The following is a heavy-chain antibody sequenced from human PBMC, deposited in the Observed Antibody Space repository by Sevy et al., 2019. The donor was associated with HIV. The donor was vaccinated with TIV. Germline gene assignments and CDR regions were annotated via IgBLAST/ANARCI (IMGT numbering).Heavy chain of an antibody. J-gene: IGHJ3*02. CDR2: ISGSGGST. V-gene: IGHV3-23*01. CDR1: GFTFSSYA. Sequence: GGSLRLSCAASGFTFSSYAMSWVRQAPGKGLEWVSAISGSGGSTYYAASVKGRFTISRDNSKNTLYLQMNSLRAEDTAVYYCANIVVVPAANDAFDIWGQGTMVTVSS. CDR3: ANIVVVPAANDAFDI. D-gene: IGHD2-2*01.